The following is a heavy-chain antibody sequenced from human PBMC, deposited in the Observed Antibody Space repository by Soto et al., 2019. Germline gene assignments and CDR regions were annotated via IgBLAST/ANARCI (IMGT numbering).Heavy chain of an antibody. V-gene: IGHV3-23*01. CDR2: IGTSGGTA. CDR1: GFTFSDFA. J-gene: IGHJ3*02. CDR3: GKDPNGDYIGAFDI. Sequence: GGSLRLSCAASGFTFSDFAMSWVRQAPGKGLEWVSGIGTSGGTAHLADSVKGRFTISRDNSKSTLYLQMNSLRVEDTAIYYCGKDPNGDYIGAFDIWGQGTMVTVSS. D-gene: IGHD4-17*01.